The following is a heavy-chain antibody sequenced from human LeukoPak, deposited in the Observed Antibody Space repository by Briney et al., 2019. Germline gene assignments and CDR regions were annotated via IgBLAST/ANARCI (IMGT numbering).Heavy chain of an antibody. V-gene: IGHV4-39*01. CDR1: GGSIIGSDYH. D-gene: IGHD2-15*01. Sequence: SETLSLTCTVSGGSIIGSDYHWGWVRQPPGKGLEWIGTISYSGNTDYNPSLRSRVTISVDTSNNQFSLRLGSVTAADTAVYHCARHCCSGPAKRVFDIWGQGTMVTVSS. CDR2: ISYSGNT. J-gene: IGHJ3*02. CDR3: ARHCCSGPAKRVFDI.